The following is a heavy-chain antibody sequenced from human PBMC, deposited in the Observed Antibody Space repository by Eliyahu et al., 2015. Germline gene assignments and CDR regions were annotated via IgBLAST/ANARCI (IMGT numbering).Heavy chain of an antibody. V-gene: IGHV3-48*03. D-gene: IGHD5-24*01. CDR1: GFTFSNYE. Sequence: EVQLVESGGGLVQPGGSLRLSCAASGFTFSNYEMNWVRQAPGKGLEWVSLISTGGSTIYYADSVKGRFTLSRDNAKNSLYLQMNSLRVEDTAVYYCARDAGSITGDYWGQGTLVTVSS. J-gene: IGHJ4*02. CDR3: ARDAGSITGDY. CDR2: ISTGGSTI.